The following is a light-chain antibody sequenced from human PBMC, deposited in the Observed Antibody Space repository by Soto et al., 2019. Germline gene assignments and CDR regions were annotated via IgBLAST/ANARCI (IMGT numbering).Light chain of an antibody. CDR1: SSDVGSYDV. J-gene: IGLJ3*02. Sequence: QSVLTQPASVSGSPGQSITISCTGTSSDVGSYDVVSWYQQHPGKAPQLIIYEVAQRPSGVSDRFSGSKSGSTASLTISGLQAEDEAHYFCCSYAGRTTFWVFGGGTKVTVL. CDR3: CSYAGRTTFWV. V-gene: IGLV2-23*02. CDR2: EVA.